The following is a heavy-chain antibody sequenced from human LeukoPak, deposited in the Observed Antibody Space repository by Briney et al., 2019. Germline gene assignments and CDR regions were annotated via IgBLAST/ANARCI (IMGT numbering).Heavy chain of an antibody. CDR1: GASISNYY. J-gene: IGHJ3*02. CDR3: ARPNSGWYRGAFDI. CDR2: MLYSGST. D-gene: IGHD6-19*01. Sequence: SETLSLTCTVSGASISNYYWSWIRQSPGKGLEWIGYMLYSGSTNQNPSLRSRVTISVDTSKNQVSLKLSSVTAADTAVYYCARPNSGWYRGAFDIWGQGTMVTVSS. V-gene: IGHV4-59*08.